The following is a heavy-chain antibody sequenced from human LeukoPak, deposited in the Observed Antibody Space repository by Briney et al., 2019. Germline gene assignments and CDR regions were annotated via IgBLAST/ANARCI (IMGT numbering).Heavy chain of an antibody. Sequence: PGGSLRLSCAASGFTFNNYWMSWVRQAPGKGLEWLANIKEDGSRKYHVDSVKGRFTISRDNAKNSLYLQMNSLRAEDTAVYYCARDCSGGSCYLVVGDYWGQGTLVTVSS. CDR1: GFTFNNYW. V-gene: IGHV3-7*01. D-gene: IGHD2-15*01. CDR3: ARDCSGGSCYLVVGDY. CDR2: IKEDGSRK. J-gene: IGHJ4*02.